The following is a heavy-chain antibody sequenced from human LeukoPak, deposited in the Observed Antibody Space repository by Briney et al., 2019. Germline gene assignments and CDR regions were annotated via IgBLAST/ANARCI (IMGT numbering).Heavy chain of an antibody. J-gene: IGHJ4*02. D-gene: IGHD3-22*01. Sequence: ASVKVSCKVSGYTLTELSMHWVRQAPGKGLEWMGGFDPEDGETIYAQKFQGRVTMTEDTSTDTAYMELSSLRSEDTAVYYCATQTPYYYDSRGYFGLDYWGQGTLVTVSS. V-gene: IGHV1-24*01. CDR1: GYTLTELS. CDR2: FDPEDGET. CDR3: ATQTPYYYDSRGYFGLDY.